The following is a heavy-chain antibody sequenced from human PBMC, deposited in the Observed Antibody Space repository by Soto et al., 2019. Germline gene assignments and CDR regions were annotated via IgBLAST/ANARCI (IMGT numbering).Heavy chain of an antibody. CDR1: PRPHSNLIYY. J-gene: IGHJ4*03. CDR3: VRHIAAAFTVPYDS. D-gene: IGHD2-2*01. V-gene: IGHV4-39*01. CDR2: IYYSGXX. Sequence: TLSITSSVTPRPHSNLIYYLRWNRQPPGKGLEWIGSIYYSGXXYYNPSLKSRVTISVDTAKNQFYLKXXFVTDAATAVFYCVRHIAAAFTVPYDSWGHGSLVTVCS.